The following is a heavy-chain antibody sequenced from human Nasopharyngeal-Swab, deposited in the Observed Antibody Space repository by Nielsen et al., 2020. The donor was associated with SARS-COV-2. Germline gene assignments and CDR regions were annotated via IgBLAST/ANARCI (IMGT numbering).Heavy chain of an antibody. V-gene: IGHV4-31*03. CDR2: IYYSGST. CDR3: ARDRDYDFWSGTHSDYYYMDV. D-gene: IGHD3-3*01. CDR1: GGSISSGGYY. Sequence: SETLSLTCTVSGGSISSGGYYWSWIRQHPGKGLEWIGYIYYSGSTYYNPSLKSRVTISVDTSKNQFSLKLSSVTAADTAVYYCARDRDYDFWSGTHSDYYYMDVWGKGTTVTVSS. J-gene: IGHJ6*03.